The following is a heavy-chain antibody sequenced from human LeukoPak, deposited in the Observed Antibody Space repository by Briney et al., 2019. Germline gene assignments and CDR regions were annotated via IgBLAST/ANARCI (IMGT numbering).Heavy chain of an antibody. CDR2: INSNGSST. CDR1: GFTFSSYW. D-gene: IGHD3-10*01. J-gene: IGHJ3*02. V-gene: IGHV3-74*01. CDR3: ARARNYYYGSGSYYLFAFDI. Sequence: GGSLRLSCAASGFTFSSYWMHWVRQAPGKGLVWVSRINSNGSSTSYADSVKGRFTISRDNAKNTLYLQMNSLIAEDTAVYYCARARNYYYGSGSYYLFAFDIWGQGTMVTVSS.